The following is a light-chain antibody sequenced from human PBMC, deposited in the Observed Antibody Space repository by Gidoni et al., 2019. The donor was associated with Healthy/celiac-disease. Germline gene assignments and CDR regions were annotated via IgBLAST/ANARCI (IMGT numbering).Light chain of an antibody. J-gene: IGKJ1*01. CDR2: AAS. CDR1: QGISNY. V-gene: IGKV1-16*02. Sequence: ILTCRASQGISNYLAWFQQKPGKAPKSLIYAASSLQSGVPSKFSGSGAGTDFTLTISSLQPEEFATYYCQQYNSDPATFXQXTKVXIK. CDR3: QQYNSDPAT.